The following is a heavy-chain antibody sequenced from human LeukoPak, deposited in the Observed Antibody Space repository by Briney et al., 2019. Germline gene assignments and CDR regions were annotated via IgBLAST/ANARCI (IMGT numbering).Heavy chain of an antibody. CDR3: ARKTGGSLDI. CDR2: I. J-gene: IGHJ3*02. Sequence: GGSLRLSSAASGFTFSSYIMNWVRQGPGKGLEWVSFIAKGRFTISRDNAKNSLHLEMNSLRAEDTAVYYCARKTGGSLDIWGQGTMVTVSS. D-gene: IGHD7-27*01. CDR1: GFTFSSYI. V-gene: IGHV3-48*01.